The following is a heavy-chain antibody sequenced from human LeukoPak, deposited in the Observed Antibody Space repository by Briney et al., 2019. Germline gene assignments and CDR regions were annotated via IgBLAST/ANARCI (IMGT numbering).Heavy chain of an antibody. CDR2: IIPIFGTA. Sequence: SVKVSCKASGGTFSSYAISWVRQAPGQGLEWMGGIIPIFGTANYAQKFQGRVTITADESTSTAYKELSSLRSEDTAVYYCARDANPFTMIRGVFDYWGQGTLVTVSS. D-gene: IGHD3-10*01. CDR3: ARDANPFTMIRGVFDY. J-gene: IGHJ4*02. V-gene: IGHV1-69*13. CDR1: GGTFSSYA.